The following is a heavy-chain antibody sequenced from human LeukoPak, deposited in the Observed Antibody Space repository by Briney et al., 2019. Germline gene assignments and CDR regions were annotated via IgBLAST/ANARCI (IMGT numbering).Heavy chain of an antibody. V-gene: IGHV5-51*01. CDR1: GYSIITYW. D-gene: IGHD4-23*01. Sequence: HGESLKISCKASGYSIITYWIGWVRQMPGKGLEWMGIIHPGDSDTRYSPSFQGQVTISVDKSISIAYLQWNSLKASDTAMYYCARLKVVTSSYWYFDLWGQGTLVTVSS. CDR3: ARLKVVTSSYWYFDL. CDR2: IHPGDSDT. J-gene: IGHJ2*01.